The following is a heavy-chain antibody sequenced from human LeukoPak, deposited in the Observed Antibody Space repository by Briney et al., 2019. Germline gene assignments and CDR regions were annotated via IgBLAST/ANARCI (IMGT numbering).Heavy chain of an antibody. D-gene: IGHD3-22*01. Sequence: ASVKVSCKASGYTFTGYYMHWVRQAPGQGLEWMGWINPNSGGTNYAQKFQGRVTMTRDTSISTAYMELSRLRSDDTAVYYCARGPSRKTYYYDSSNQHWGQGTLVTVSS. CDR1: GYTFTGYY. CDR2: INPNSGGT. CDR3: ARGPSRKTYYYDSSNQH. J-gene: IGHJ1*01. V-gene: IGHV1-2*02.